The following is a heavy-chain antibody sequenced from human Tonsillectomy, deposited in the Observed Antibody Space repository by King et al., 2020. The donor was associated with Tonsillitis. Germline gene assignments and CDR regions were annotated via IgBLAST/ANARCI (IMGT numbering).Heavy chain of an antibody. D-gene: IGHD3-3*01. CDR3: ARGEQYFDFWSGYNYFDA. CDR2: ITSPTNSI. V-gene: IGHV3-48*01. Sequence: VQLVESGGGLVQPGGSLRLSCAASGFTFSSYSMNWVRQAPGKGLEWISYITSPTNSIYYADSVRGRFTISIDNAKNSLYLQMNSLRAEDTAVYFCARGEQYFDFWSGYNYFDAWGQGTLVTVSS. CDR1: GFTFSSYS. J-gene: IGHJ4*02.